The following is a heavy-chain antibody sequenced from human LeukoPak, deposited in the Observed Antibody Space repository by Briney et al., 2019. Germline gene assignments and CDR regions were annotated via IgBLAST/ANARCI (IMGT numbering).Heavy chain of an antibody. CDR3: ASGYCGGACQLGGVDM. CDR2: IYHSGST. CDR1: GYSITSGYY. J-gene: IGHJ3*02. Sequence: SETLSLTCTVSGYSITSGYYWGWIRQPPGKGLEWIGSIYHSGSTYYKPSLKSRVTISVDTSKNQFSLKLSSVTAADTAMYYCASGYCGGACQLGGVDMWGQGTMVTVSS. V-gene: IGHV4-38-2*02. D-gene: IGHD2-21*02.